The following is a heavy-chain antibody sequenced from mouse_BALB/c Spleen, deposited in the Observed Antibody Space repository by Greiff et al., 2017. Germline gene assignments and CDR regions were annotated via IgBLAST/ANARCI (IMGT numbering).Heavy chain of an antibody. CDR3: ARHPSNSSITTVVARGYYAMDY. J-gene: IGHJ4*01. CDR1: GFTFSSYG. D-gene: IGHD1-1*01. Sequence: EVNLVESGGDLVKPGGSLKLSCAASGFTFSSYGMSWVRQTPDKRLEWVATISSGGSYTYYPDSVKGRFTISRDNAKNTLYLQMSSLKSEDTAMYYCARHPSNSSITTVVARGYYAMDYWGQGTSVTVSS. V-gene: IGHV5-6*01. CDR2: ISSGGSYT.